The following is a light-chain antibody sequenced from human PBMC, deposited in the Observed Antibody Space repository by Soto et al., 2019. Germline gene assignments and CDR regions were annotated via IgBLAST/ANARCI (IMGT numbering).Light chain of an antibody. J-gene: IGKJ1*01. CDR2: FGS. CDR1: QSLLQSNGYNY. CDR3: MQSQQSPPT. V-gene: IGKV2-28*01. Sequence: DIVMTQSPLSLPVTPGEPASISCSSSQSLLQSNGYNYLDWYLQKPGQSPQLLIYFGSYRASGVADRFSGSWSGTYFTLKIRRVEADDVGVYYCMQSQQSPPTFGQGTKVEI.